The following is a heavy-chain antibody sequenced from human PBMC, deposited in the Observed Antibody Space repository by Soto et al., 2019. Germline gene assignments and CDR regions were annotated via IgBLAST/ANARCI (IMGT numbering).Heavy chain of an antibody. V-gene: IGHV1-2*04. Sequence: VCSKASRYTFKGCYLRSVRHATGQGLEWMGWINPNSGGTNYAQKFQGWVTMTRDMSISTAYMELSRLRSDDTAVYYCAREGVGIAAAGFDYWGQGTLVTVS. CDR2: INPNSGGT. CDR1: RYTFKGCY. J-gene: IGHJ4*02. D-gene: IGHD6-13*01. CDR3: AREGVGIAAAGFDY.